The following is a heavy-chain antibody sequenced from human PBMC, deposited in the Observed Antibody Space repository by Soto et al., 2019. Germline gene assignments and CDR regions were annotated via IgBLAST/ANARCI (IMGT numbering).Heavy chain of an antibody. CDR3: AKDTDGPQLWFPTKALDI. J-gene: IGHJ3*02. Sequence: EVQLLDSGGGLVQPGGSLRLSCAASGFTFSNYGMSWVRQAPGKGLEWVSGISGSGTSRYYADSVKGRFTISRDNSNNTVYLQMNSLRAEDTAVYYCAKDTDGPQLWFPTKALDIWGQGTMVTVSS. V-gene: IGHV3-23*01. CDR1: GFTFSNYG. CDR2: ISGSGTSR. D-gene: IGHD5-18*01.